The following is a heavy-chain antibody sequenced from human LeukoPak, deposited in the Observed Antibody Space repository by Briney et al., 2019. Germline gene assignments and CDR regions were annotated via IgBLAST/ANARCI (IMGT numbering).Heavy chain of an antibody. CDR3: VRGGGGPRDY. Sequence: GGPLRLSCTASGFTFSSYEMNWVRQAPGKGLEWVSHISSSGTIIYYAGSVNGRFTIPRDNAKNTVYLQMNGLRDDDTAVYRCVRGGGGPRDYWGQGTLVTVSS. D-gene: IGHD3-16*01. V-gene: IGHV3-48*03. CDR2: ISSSGTII. CDR1: GFTFSSYE. J-gene: IGHJ4*02.